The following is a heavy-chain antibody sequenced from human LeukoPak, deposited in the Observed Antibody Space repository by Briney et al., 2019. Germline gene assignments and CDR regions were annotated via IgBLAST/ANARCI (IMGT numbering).Heavy chain of an antibody. CDR1: GYSFTSYW. CDR3: ARQRITLLRGVIITTGPFDS. V-gene: IGHV5-51*01. Sequence: GESPKISCKASGYSFTSYWIGWVRQMPGKGLEWMGIIYPGDSDARYSPSFQGQVTISADRSINTAYLQWSSLKASDTAMYYCARQRITLLRGVIITTGPFDSWGQGTLVTVSS. J-gene: IGHJ4*02. D-gene: IGHD3-10*01. CDR2: IYPGDSDA.